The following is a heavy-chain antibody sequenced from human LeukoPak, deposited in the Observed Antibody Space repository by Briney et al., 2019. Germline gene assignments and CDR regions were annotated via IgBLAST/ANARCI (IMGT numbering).Heavy chain of an antibody. CDR1: GYTFTGYY. J-gene: IGHJ4*02. V-gene: IGHV1-2*02. Sequence: ASVKVSCKASGYTFTGYYMHWVRQAPGQGLEWMGWINPNSGGTNYAQKFQGRVTMTRDTSISTAYMELSRLRSDDTAVYYCATPGYGDYASLDYWGQGTLVTVSS. CDR3: ATPGYGDYASLDY. CDR2: INPNSGGT. D-gene: IGHD4-17*01.